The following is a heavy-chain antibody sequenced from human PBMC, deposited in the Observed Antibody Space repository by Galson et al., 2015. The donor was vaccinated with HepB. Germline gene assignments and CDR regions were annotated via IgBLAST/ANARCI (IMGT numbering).Heavy chain of an antibody. D-gene: IGHD1-26*01. CDR1: GDSVSSNSAA. CDR2: TYYRSKWYN. CDR3: AREGWELPSGYGMDV. J-gene: IGHJ6*02. V-gene: IGHV6-1*01. Sequence: CAISGDSVSSNSAAWNWIRQSPSRSLEWLGRTYYRSKWYNDYAVSVKSRRTINPDTSKNQFSLQLNSVTPEDTAVYYCAREGWELPSGYGMDVWGQGTTVTVSS.